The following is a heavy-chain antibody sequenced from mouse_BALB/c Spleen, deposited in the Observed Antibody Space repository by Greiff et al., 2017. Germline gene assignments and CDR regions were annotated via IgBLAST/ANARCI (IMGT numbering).Heavy chain of an antibody. D-gene: IGHD2-2*01. CDR1: GFTFSSFG. V-gene: IGHV5-17*02. CDR3: ARSGGYDAYYFDY. Sequence: EVKVVESGGGLVQPGGSRKLSCAASGFTFSSFGMHWVRQAPEKGLEWVAYISSGSSTIYYADTVKGRFTISRDNPKNTLFLQMTSLRSEDTAMYYCARSGGYDAYYFDYWGQGTTLTVSS. CDR2: ISSGSSTI. J-gene: IGHJ2*01.